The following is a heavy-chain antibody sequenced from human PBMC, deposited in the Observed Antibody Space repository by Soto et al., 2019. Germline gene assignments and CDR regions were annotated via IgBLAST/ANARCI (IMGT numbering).Heavy chain of an antibody. CDR2: ISSSSSYI. Sequence: GGALTRDXADPGFTFSSYSMNWVRQAPGKGLEWASSISSSSSYIYYADSVKGRFTISRDNSKNSLYLQMNSLRAEDTAVYYCARDGPGAWGPGTLVTVSS. CDR3: ARDGPGA. V-gene: IGHV3-21*01. J-gene: IGHJ4*02. CDR1: GFTFSSYS.